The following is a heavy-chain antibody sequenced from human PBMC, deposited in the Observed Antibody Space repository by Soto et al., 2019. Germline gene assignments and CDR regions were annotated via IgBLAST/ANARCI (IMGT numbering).Heavy chain of an antibody. J-gene: IGHJ5*02. Sequence: SETLSLTCTVSGGSISSGGYYWSWIRQHPGKGLEWIGYIYYSGSTYYNPSLKSRVTISVDTSKNQFSLKLSSVTAADRAVYYCARVRCSSTSCYTGSWFDPWGQGTLVTVSS. CDR1: GGSISSGGYY. CDR2: IYYSGST. CDR3: ARVRCSSTSCYTGSWFDP. V-gene: IGHV4-31*03. D-gene: IGHD2-2*02.